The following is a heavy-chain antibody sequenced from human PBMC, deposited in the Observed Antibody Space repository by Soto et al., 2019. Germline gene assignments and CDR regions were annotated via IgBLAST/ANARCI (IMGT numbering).Heavy chain of an antibody. CDR1: GGSISSGGYS. CDR3: AREMDTGPVDY. Sequence: QLQLQESGSGLVKPSQTLSLTCAVSGGSISSGGYSWSWIRQPPGKGLEWIGYIYHSGSTYYNPSLKSRVTISVDRYKNQFSLKLSSVTAADTAVYSCAREMDTGPVDYWGQGTLVTVSS. J-gene: IGHJ4*02. D-gene: IGHD5-18*01. V-gene: IGHV4-30-2*01. CDR2: IYHSGST.